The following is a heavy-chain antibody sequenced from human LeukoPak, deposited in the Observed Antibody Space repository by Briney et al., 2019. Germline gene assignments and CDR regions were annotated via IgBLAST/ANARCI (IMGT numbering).Heavy chain of an antibody. Sequence: GPLRLSCSAAGFIFNNYGLLWVRQAPGKGLEWVSAISNDGGGTTYADFVKGRFTISRDNSKNTLSLQMNSLRPEDTALYYCAKGNSGYFADLWGQGTVVTVS. CDR3: AKGNSGYFADL. CDR2: ISNDGGGT. D-gene: IGHD3-22*01. J-gene: IGHJ5*02. V-gene: IGHV3-23*01. CDR1: GFIFNNYG.